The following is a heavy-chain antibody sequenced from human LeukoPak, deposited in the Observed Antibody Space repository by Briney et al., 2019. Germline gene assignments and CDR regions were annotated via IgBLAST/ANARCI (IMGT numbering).Heavy chain of an antibody. CDR3: AKVSYSGWYRTEFTPFDY. V-gene: IGHV3-23*01. Sequence: PGGSLRLSCAASGFSFSSYAMSWVHQAPREGLEWVSAISGSGGSTYYADSVKGRFTISRDNSKNTLYLQMNSLRADDTAVYYCAKVSYSGWYRTEFTPFDYWGQGTLVTVSS. CDR2: ISGSGGST. CDR1: GFSFSSYA. J-gene: IGHJ4*02. D-gene: IGHD6-19*01.